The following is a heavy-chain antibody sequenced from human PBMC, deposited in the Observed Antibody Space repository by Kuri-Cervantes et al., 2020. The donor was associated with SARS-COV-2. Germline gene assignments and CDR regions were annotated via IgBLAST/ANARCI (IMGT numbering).Heavy chain of an antibody. Sequence: LSLTFAASGFTFSGSSMHWVRQASGKGLEWVGRIRSKANNYATAYAASVKGRSTISRDDSKNTAYLQMNSLKTEDTAVYYCTRPSSGWSYFDYWGQGTLVTVSS. CDR1: GFTFSGSS. J-gene: IGHJ4*02. CDR2: IRSKANNYAT. V-gene: IGHV3-73*01. CDR3: TRPSSGWSYFDY. D-gene: IGHD6-19*01.